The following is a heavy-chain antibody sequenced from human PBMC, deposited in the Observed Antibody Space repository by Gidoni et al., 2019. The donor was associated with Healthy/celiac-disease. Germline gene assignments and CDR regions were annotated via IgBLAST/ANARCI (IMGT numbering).Heavy chain of an antibody. CDR3: ARDYDSSELDAFDI. V-gene: IGHV3-33*01. D-gene: IGHD3-22*01. CDR1: GFTFSSYG. Sequence: QVQLVESGGGVVQPGRALRLSCAASGFTFSSYGMHWVRQAPGKGPGWVAVIWYDGSNKYYADSVQGRVTISRDNSKNPLYLQMNSLRAEDTAVYYCARDYDSSELDAFDIWGQGTMVTVSS. J-gene: IGHJ3*02. CDR2: IWYDGSNK.